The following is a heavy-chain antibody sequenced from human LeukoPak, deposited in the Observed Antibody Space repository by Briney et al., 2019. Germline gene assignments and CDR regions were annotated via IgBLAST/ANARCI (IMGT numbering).Heavy chain of an antibody. D-gene: IGHD3-10*01. CDR1: GYTFTGYY. CDR2: INPNSGGT. CDR3: ARDLRGFGEPGNYYYYMDV. J-gene: IGHJ6*03. V-gene: IGHV1-2*02. Sequence: GDSVKVSCKASGYTFTGYYMHWVRQAPGQGLEWMGWINPNSGGTNYAQKFQGRVTMTRDTSISTAYMELSRLRSDDTAVYYCARDLRGFGEPGNYYYYMDVWGKGTTVTVSS.